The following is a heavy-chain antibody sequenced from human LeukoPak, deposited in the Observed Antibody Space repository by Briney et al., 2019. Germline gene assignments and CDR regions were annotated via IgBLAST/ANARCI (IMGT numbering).Heavy chain of an antibody. Sequence: SVKVSCKASGGTFSSYAISWVRQAPGQGLEWMGGIIPIFGTANYAQKFQGRVTITADESTSAAYMELSSLRSEDTAVYYCARGAGRGATMDVWGKGTTVTVSS. CDR1: GGTFSSYA. CDR3: ARGAGRGATMDV. D-gene: IGHD5-12*01. CDR2: IIPIFGTA. V-gene: IGHV1-69*13. J-gene: IGHJ6*03.